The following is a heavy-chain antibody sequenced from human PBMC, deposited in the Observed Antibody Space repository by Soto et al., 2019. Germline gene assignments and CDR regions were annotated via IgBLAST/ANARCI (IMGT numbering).Heavy chain of an antibody. CDR2: ISSGSSNI. D-gene: IGHD3-22*01. V-gene: IGHV3-21*01. CDR1: GFSFSSYN. Sequence: PGGSLRLSCAASGFSFSSYNMNWVRQAPGKGLEWVSYISSGSSNIYYADSVKGRFTISRDNAKSSLYLQLNSLRAEDTAVYYCTRDLSPAGEFDYWGQGTLVTVSS. CDR3: TRDLSPAGEFDY. J-gene: IGHJ4*02.